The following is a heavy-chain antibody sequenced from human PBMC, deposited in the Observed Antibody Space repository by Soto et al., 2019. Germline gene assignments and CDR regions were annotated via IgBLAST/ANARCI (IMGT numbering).Heavy chain of an antibody. D-gene: IGHD6-6*01. Sequence: TSETLSLTCAVYGGSFSGYYWSWIRQPPGKGLEWIGEINHSGSTNYNPSLKSRVTISVDTSKNQFSLKLSSVTAADTAVYYCARGPHIAARRPFDYWGQGTLVTVSS. CDR1: GGSFSGYY. V-gene: IGHV4-34*01. J-gene: IGHJ4*02. CDR2: INHSGST. CDR3: ARGPHIAARRPFDY.